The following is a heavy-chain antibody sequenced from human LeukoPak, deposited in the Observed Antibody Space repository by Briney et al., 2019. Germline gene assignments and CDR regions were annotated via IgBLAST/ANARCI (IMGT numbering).Heavy chain of an antibody. V-gene: IGHV3-74*01. D-gene: IGHD2-8*02. J-gene: IGHJ4*02. Sequence: GGSLRLSCAASGFTFSNYWIHWVRHVPGKGLVWVSRIDSDGTTTRYADSVKGRFTISRDNAKNTVYLQMSSLRAEDTAVYYCAKGGVAYRSLYFDFWGQGTLVTVSS. CDR1: GFTFSNYW. CDR3: AKGGVAYRSLYFDF. CDR2: IDSDGTTT.